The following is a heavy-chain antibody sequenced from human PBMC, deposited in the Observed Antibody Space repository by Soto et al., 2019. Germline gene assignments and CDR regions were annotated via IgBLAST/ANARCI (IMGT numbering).Heavy chain of an antibody. CDR3: ARHGGFSSSPTYYYYGMDV. V-gene: IGHV5-10-1*01. J-gene: IGHJ6*02. D-gene: IGHD6-6*01. Sequence: GESLKISCNGAGYSFTIYWISWVRQMPGKGLEWMGRIDPSDSYTNYSPSFQGHVTISADKSISTAYLQWSSLKASDTAMYHCARHGGFSSSPTYYYYGMDVWGQGTTVTV. CDR1: GYSFTIYW. CDR2: IDPSDSYT.